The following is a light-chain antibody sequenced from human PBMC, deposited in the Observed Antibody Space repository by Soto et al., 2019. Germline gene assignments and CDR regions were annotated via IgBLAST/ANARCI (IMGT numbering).Light chain of an antibody. CDR3: CSYAGSSTYV. CDR1: SXDVGSYNL. V-gene: IGLV2-23*01. Sequence: QSVLTQPASVSGSPGQSITISCTGTSXDVGSYNLVSWYQQHPGKAPKLMIYEGSKRPSGVSNRFSGSKSGNTASLTISGLQAEDEADYSCCSYAGSSTYVFGTGTKVTVL. J-gene: IGLJ1*01. CDR2: EGS.